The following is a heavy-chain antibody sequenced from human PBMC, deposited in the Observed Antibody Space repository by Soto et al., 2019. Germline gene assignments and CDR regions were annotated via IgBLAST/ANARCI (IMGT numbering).Heavy chain of an antibody. D-gene: IGHD2-15*01. CDR2: ISYDGSNK. V-gene: IGHV3-30*18. J-gene: IGHJ4*02. CDR1: GFTFSSYG. Sequence: GGSLRLSCAASGFTFSSYGMHWVRQAPGKGLEWVAVISYDGSNKYYADSVKGRFTISRDNSKNTLYLQMNSLRAEDTAVYYCAKGEYCSGGSCYSGQTELDYWGQGTLVTVSS. CDR3: AKGEYCSGGSCYSGQTELDY.